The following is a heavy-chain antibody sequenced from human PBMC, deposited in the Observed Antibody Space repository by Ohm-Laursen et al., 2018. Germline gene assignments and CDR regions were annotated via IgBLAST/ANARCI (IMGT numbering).Heavy chain of an antibody. J-gene: IGHJ4*02. CDR2: MNPNSGST. CDR3: ARGGPSMAVADGYSRGWYYY. V-gene: IGHV1-8*01. D-gene: IGHD6-19*01. Sequence: GASVKVSCKASGYTFTSYDINWVRQAAGQGLEWMGWMNPNSGSTGYAQKFQGRITMTRSTSISTAYMELSSLRYEDTAVYYCARGGPSMAVADGYSRGWYYYWGQGTLVTVSS. CDR1: GYTFTSYD.